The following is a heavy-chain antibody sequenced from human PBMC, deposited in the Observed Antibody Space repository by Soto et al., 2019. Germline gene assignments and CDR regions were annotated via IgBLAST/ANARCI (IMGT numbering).Heavy chain of an antibody. CDR3: ARDRSIVVVPAAIFDY. J-gene: IGHJ4*02. D-gene: IGHD2-2*01. CDR2: INAGNGNT. CDR1: GYSSSSHA. V-gene: IGHV1-3*01. Sequence: KVSCKASGYSSSSHALHWLRQAPGQGLEWMGWINAGNGNTKYSQKFQGRVTITRDTSASTAYMELSSLRSEDTAMYFCARDRSIVVVPAAIFDYWGQGTLVTVSS.